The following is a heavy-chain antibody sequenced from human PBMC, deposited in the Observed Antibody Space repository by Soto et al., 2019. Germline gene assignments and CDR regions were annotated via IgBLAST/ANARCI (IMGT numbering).Heavy chain of an antibody. CDR3: ARGVVTAISPLTFDY. V-gene: IGHV3-33*01. CDR2: IWYDGSNK. J-gene: IGHJ4*02. CDR1: GFTFSSYG. D-gene: IGHD2-21*02. Sequence: GGSLRLSCAASGFTFSSYGMHWVRQAPGKGLEWVAVIWYDGSNKYYADSVKGRFTISRDNSKNTLYLQMNSLRAEDTAVYYCARGVVTAISPLTFDYWGQGTLVTVSS.